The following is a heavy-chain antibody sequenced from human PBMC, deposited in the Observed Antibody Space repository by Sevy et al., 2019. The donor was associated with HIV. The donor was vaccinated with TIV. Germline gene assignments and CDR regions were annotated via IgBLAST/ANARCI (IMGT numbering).Heavy chain of an antibody. Sequence: GGSLRLSCTTSGFTIDEYAMSWFRQAPGKGLEWVAFIARNSYEAYGGTTDYAASVKGRFIISRDDSKSVALLQMNSLKTEDTAVYYCTRGLATADTPEYYFDYWGQGTLVTVSS. CDR2: IARNSYEAYGGTT. CDR3: TRGLATADTPEYYFDY. D-gene: IGHD5-12*01. CDR1: GFTIDEYA. J-gene: IGHJ4*02. V-gene: IGHV3-49*03.